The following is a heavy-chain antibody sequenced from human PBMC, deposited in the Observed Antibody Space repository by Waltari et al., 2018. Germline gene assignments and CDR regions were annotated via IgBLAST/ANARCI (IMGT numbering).Heavy chain of an antibody. J-gene: IGHJ6*02. CDR3: ARGIKGRPFGYSYGSYYYYGMDV. D-gene: IGHD5-18*01. Sequence: QVQLVQSGAEVKKPGASVKVSCKASGYTFTSYDINWVRQATGQGLEWMGWINLNSGNTGYAQKFQGRVTITRNTSISTAYMELSSLRSEDTAVYYCARGIKGRPFGYSYGSYYYYGMDVWGQGTTVTVSS. CDR2: INLNSGNT. V-gene: IGHV1-8*03. CDR1: GYTFTSYD.